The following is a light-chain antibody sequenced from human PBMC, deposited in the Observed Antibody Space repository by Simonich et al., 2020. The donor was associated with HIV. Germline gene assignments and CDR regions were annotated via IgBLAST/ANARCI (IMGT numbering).Light chain of an antibody. J-gene: IGKJ1*01. CDR1: QSVSSSY. Sequence: EIVLTQSPGTLSLSPGERATLSCRASQSVSSSYLAWYQQKPGLAPRLLIYGASTRATGIPGRFSGSGSGTEFTLTISSLQSEDFAVYYCQQYNNWPQTFGQGTKVEIK. CDR2: GAS. V-gene: IGKV3D-15*01. CDR3: QQYNNWPQT.